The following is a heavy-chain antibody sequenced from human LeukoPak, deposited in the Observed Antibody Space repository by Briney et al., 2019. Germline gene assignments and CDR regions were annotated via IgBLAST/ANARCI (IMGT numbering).Heavy chain of an antibody. Sequence: SETLSLTCTVFDDSLNNYYWNWIRQPPGKGLEWIGYIYYSGHTNYNPSLNSRVAISIDTSKNQFSLKLNSLTAADTAVYYCARATWNGYMFDYWGQGSLVTVSS. V-gene: IGHV4-59*01. D-gene: IGHD5-24*01. CDR2: IYYSGHT. J-gene: IGHJ4*02. CDR3: ARATWNGYMFDY. CDR1: DDSLNNYY.